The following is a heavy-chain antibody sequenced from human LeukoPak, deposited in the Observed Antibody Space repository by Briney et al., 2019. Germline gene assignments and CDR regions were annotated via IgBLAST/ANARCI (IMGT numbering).Heavy chain of an antibody. J-gene: IGHJ6*02. V-gene: IGHV4-4*07. Sequence: PSETLSLTCTVSGGSISSYYWSWIRQPAGKGLEWIGRIYTSGSTNYNPSLKSRVTMSVDTSKNQISLKVNSVTAADTAVYYCARIRITMVRGGYYYYGIDVWGQGTTVTVSS. CDR1: GGSISSYY. D-gene: IGHD3-10*01. CDR3: ARIRITMVRGGYYYYGIDV. CDR2: IYTSGST.